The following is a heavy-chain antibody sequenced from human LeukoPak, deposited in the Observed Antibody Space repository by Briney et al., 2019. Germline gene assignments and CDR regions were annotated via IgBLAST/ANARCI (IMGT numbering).Heavy chain of an antibody. D-gene: IGHD6-13*01. CDR1: GFTFSSYE. Sequence: GGSLRLSCAASGFTFSSYEMNWVRQAPGKGLEWVSYISSSGSTIYYADSVKGRFTISRDNAKNSLYLQMNSLRAEDTALYYCARDEQQRTVWYFDYWGQGTLVTVSS. J-gene: IGHJ4*02. CDR3: ARDEQQRTVWYFDY. CDR2: ISSSGSTI. V-gene: IGHV3-48*03.